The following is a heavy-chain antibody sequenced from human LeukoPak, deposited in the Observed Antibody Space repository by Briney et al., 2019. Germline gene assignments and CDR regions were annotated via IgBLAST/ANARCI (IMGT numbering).Heavy chain of an antibody. J-gene: IGHJ6*03. Sequence: PSETLSLTCAVSGDSINTHYGNWIRQPPGKGLEWMGYIDYRGNTNYIPSLKSRLSISVDTSKNQVSLNLRSVTAADTAVYFCARQFGGVIVEYYYMDVWGKGTTVTVSS. V-gene: IGHV4-59*11. D-gene: IGHD3-16*02. CDR3: ARQFGGVIVEYYYMDV. CDR1: GDSINTHY. CDR2: IDYRGNT.